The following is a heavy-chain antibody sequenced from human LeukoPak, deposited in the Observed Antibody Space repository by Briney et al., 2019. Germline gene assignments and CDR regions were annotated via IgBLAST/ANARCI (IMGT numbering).Heavy chain of an antibody. CDR1: GFTFSSYA. CDR2: ISGSGGST. J-gene: IGHJ4*02. V-gene: IGHV3-23*01. Sequence: GGSLRLSCAASGFTFSSYAMSWVRQAPGKGLEWVSAISGSGGSTYYADSVKGRFTISRDNSKNTLYLQMNSLRAEDTAVYHCAKGGDGYSSSWYWGYYFDYWGQGTLVTVSS. CDR3: AKGGDGYSSSWYWGYYFDY. D-gene: IGHD6-13*01.